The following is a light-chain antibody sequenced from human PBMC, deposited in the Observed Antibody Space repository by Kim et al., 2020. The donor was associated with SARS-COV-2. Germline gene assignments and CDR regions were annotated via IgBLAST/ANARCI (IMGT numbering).Light chain of an antibody. CDR3: YSTDFSGNHRV. CDR1: ALPKKY. Sequence: SYELTQPPSVSVSPGQTARITCSGEALPKKYAYWYQQKPGQAPVLVIYEDRKRPSGIPERFSASSSGTMATLTISGAQVEDEGDYHCYSTDFSGNHRVFGGGTQLTVL. V-gene: IGLV3-10*01. J-gene: IGLJ3*02. CDR2: EDR.